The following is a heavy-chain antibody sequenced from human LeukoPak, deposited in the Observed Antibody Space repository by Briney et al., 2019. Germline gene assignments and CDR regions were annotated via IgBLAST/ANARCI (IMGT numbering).Heavy chain of an antibody. J-gene: IGHJ6*03. V-gene: IGHV4-38-2*01. CDR2: IYHSGST. CDR3: ARLYYSNYVWSRSPYYYMDV. D-gene: IGHD4-11*01. Sequence: SETLSLTCAVSGYSISSGYYWGWIRQPPGKGLEWIGSIYHSGSTYYNPSLKSRVTISVDTSKNQFSLKLSSVTAADTAVYYCARLYYSNYVWSRSPYYYMDVWGKGTTVTVSS. CDR1: GYSISSGYY.